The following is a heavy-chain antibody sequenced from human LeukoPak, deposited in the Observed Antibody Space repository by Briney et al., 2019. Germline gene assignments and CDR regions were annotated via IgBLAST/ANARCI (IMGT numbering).Heavy chain of an antibody. CDR2: IYTSGST. Sequence: CXVSGGSISSGSYYWSWIRQPAGKGLEWIGRIYTSGSTNYNPSLKSRVTISVDTSKNQFSLKLSSVTAADTAVYYCARVDSGSFLGDWFDPWGQGTLVTVSS. J-gene: IGHJ5*02. CDR3: ARVDSGSFLGDWFDP. V-gene: IGHV4-61*02. D-gene: IGHD1-26*01. CDR1: GGSISSGSYY.